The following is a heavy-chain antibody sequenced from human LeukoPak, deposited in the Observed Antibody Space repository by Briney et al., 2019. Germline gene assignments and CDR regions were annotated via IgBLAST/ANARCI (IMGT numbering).Heavy chain of an antibody. CDR2: IYSDNT. J-gene: IGHJ4*02. V-gene: IGHV3-53*01. D-gene: IGHD4/OR15-4a*01. Sequence: GGSLRLSRTLSLFTVSSNLMSWVRQAPGKGGEGVSFIYSDNTHYSASVKGRFTISRDNSKNILYLQMSSLRAEDTAVYYCARRPGAYSQPYDYWGQGTLVTVSS. CDR1: LFTVSSNL. CDR3: ARRPGAYSQPYDY.